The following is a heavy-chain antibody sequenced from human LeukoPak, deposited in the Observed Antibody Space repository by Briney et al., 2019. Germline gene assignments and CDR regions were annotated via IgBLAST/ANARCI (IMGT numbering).Heavy chain of an antibody. J-gene: IGHJ4*02. V-gene: IGHV4-38-2*02. CDR1: GYSISSGYY. Sequence: SETLSLTCAVSGYSISSGYYWGWIRQPPGKGLEWIGSIYHSGSTYYNPFLKSRVTISVDTSKNQFSLKLSSVTAADTAVYYCARDSLGPVLLWFGELGYWGQGTLVTVSS. CDR2: IYHSGST. CDR3: ARDSLGPVLLWFGELGY. D-gene: IGHD3-10*01.